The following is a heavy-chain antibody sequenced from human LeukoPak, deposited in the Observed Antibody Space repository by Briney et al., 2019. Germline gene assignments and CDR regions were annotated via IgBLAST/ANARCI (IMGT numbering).Heavy chain of an antibody. CDR3: ARGRVTTIASSCYYYIDV. J-gene: IGHJ6*03. CDR1: GDSVSSNSAA. CDR2: TYYSNKWDK. D-gene: IGHD4-17*01. Sequence: SQTLSLTCAISGDSVSSNSAAWTWIRPSPSRGLELLGRTYYSNKWDKDYAVSVKSRITITRDTSKNPSSLQINPVTAEDTAVYYCARGRVTTIASSCYYYIDVWGKGTTVTVSS. V-gene: IGHV6-1*01.